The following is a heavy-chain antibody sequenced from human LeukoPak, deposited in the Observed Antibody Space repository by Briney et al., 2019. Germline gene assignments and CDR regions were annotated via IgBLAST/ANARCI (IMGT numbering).Heavy chain of an antibody. V-gene: IGHV3-30-3*01. Sequence: PGGSLRLSCAASGFTFSSYAMHWVRQAPGKGLEWVAVISYDGSNKYYADSVKGRFTISRDNSKNTLYLQMNSLRAEDTAVYYCVRDIVPYSSNWYYFDYWGQGTLVTVSS. D-gene: IGHD6-13*01. J-gene: IGHJ4*02. CDR3: VRDIVPYSSNWYYFDY. CDR1: GFTFSSYA. CDR2: ISYDGSNK.